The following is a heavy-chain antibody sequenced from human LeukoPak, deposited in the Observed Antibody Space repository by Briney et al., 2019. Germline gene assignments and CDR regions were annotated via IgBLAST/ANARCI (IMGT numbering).Heavy chain of an antibody. D-gene: IGHD4-23*01. CDR3: AKDHPTVVTWGYYYMDV. J-gene: IGHJ6*03. V-gene: IGHV3-23*01. Sequence: AGGSLRLSCAASGFTFSSYAMSWVRQAPGKGLEWVSAISGSGGSTYYADSVKGRFTISRDNSKNTLYLQMNSLRAEDTAVYYCAKDHPTVVTWGYYYMDVWGKGTTVTVSS. CDR2: ISGSGGST. CDR1: GFTFSSYA.